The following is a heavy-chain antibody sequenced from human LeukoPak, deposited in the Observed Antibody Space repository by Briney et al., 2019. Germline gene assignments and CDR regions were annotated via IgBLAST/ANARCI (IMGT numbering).Heavy chain of an antibody. D-gene: IGHD6-13*01. CDR2: ISSSSSYI. Sequence: GGSLRLSCAASGFTFSSYSMNWVRQAPGKGLEWVSSISSSSSYIYYSDSVKGRFTISRDNAKKSLYLQMNSLRAEDTAVYYCARDSLAEGYFDYWGKGTLVTVSS. CDR3: ARDSLAEGYFDY. J-gene: IGHJ4*02. CDR1: GFTFSSYS. V-gene: IGHV3-21*01.